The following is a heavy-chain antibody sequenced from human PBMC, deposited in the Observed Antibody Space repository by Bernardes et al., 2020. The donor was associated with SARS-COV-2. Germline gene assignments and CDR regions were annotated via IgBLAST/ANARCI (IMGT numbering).Heavy chain of an antibody. Sequence: SETLSLTCTVSGGSMSSNYWTWTRQPPGKGLEWISHMYNSGSTKYNPSLKSRVTISVDTSKNQFSLKLTSVTAADTAVYFGAGGVDSSGYPDDFDLWGQGTMVTVSS. D-gene: IGHD3-22*01. CDR2: MYNSGST. CDR1: GGSMSSNY. V-gene: IGHV4-59*01. CDR3: AGGVDSSGYPDDFDL. J-gene: IGHJ3*01.